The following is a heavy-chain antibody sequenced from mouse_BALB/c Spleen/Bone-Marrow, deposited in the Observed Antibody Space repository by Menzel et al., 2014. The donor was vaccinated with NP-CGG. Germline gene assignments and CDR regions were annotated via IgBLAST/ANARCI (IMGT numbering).Heavy chain of an antibody. CDR2: IDPANGNT. J-gene: IGHJ3*01. D-gene: IGHD2-14*01. V-gene: IGHV14-3*02. CDR3: ATYYRYDRRFAY. CDR1: GFNIKDTY. Sequence: EVKLQESGAELVKPGASVKLSCTASGFNIKDTYIHWVKQRPEQGLEWIGRIDPANGNTKYDPKFQGKATITADTSSNTAYLQLSSLTSEDTAVYYCATYYRYDRRFAYWGQGTLVTVSA.